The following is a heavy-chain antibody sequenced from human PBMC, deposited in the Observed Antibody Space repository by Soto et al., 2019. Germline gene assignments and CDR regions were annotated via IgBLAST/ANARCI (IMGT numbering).Heavy chain of an antibody. CDR2: IHYSGST. D-gene: IGHD1-26*01. CDR1: GGSISNNYFY. V-gene: IGHV4-31*03. J-gene: IGHJ6*02. Sequence: SETLSLTCTVSGGSISNNYFYWSWIRQHPGKGLEWIGYIHYSGSTYYNPSLKSRVTISMDTSKNHFSLKANSVTAADTAVYYCAGVGAGTYGMDVWGQGTTVTVSS. CDR3: AGVGAGTYGMDV.